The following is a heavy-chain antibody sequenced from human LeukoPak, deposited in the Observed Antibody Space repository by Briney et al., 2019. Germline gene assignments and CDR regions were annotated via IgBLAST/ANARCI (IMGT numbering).Heavy chain of an antibody. V-gene: IGHV4-59*08. Sequence: SETLSLTCTVSGGSISSYYWGWIRQPPGKGLEWIGYIYYSGSTNYNPSLKSRVTISVDTSKNQFSLRLSSVTAADTAVYYCARQRAGPLHYFDYWGQGTLVTVSS. J-gene: IGHJ4*02. CDR3: ARQRAGPLHYFDY. CDR1: GGSISSYY. CDR2: IYYSGST. D-gene: IGHD1-26*01.